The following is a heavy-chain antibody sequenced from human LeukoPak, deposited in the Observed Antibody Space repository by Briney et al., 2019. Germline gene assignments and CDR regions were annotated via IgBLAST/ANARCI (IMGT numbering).Heavy chain of an antibody. J-gene: IGHJ4*02. CDR1: GFTVSSNY. D-gene: IGHD6-19*01. Sequence: PGGSLRLSCAASGFTVSSNYMSGVRQAPVKGLEWVSYISSSCSTIYYADSVKGRFTISRDNAKNSLYMQMNSLRDEDTDVYYCARENTAGIENWGQGTLVTVSS. CDR3: ARENTAGIEN. CDR2: ISSSCSTI. V-gene: IGHV3-48*02.